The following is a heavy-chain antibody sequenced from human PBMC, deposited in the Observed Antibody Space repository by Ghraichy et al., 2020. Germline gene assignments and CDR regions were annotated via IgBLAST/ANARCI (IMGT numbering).Heavy chain of an antibody. J-gene: IGHJ6*02. CDR3: ARDFPYDDFWSGYYGMDV. V-gene: IGHV4-61*01. D-gene: IGHD3-3*01. CDR1: GGSVSSCSYY. CDR2: IYYSGST. Sequence: SETLSLTCTVSGGSVSSCSYYWSWIRQPPGKGLEWIGYIYYSGSTNYNPSLKSRVTISVDTSKNQFSLKLSSVTAAETAVYYCARDFPYDDFWSGYYGMDVWGQGTTVTVSS.